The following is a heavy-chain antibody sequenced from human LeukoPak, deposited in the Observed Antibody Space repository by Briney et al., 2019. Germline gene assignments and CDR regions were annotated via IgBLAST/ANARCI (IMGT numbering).Heavy chain of an antibody. D-gene: IGHD2-2*01. CDR1: GGTLSSYA. J-gene: IGHJ6*03. CDR3: ARSDLEYCSSTSCYLSRDYYYYYMDV. V-gene: IGHV1-69*13. Sequence: SVKVSCKASGGTLSSYAISWVRQAPGQGLEWMGGTIPIFGTANYAQKFQGRVTITADESTSTAYMELSSLRSEDTAVYYCARSDLEYCSSTSCYLSRDYYYYYMDVWGKGTTVTISS. CDR2: TIPIFGTA.